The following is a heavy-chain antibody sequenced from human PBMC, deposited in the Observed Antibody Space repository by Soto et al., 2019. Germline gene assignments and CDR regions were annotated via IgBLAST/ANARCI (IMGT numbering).Heavy chain of an antibody. CDR1: GFTFSSYA. J-gene: IGHJ4*02. V-gene: IGHV3-23*01. CDR2: ISGSGGST. D-gene: IGHD3-9*01. Sequence: EVQLLESGGGLVQPGGSLRLSCAASGFTFSSYAMSWVRQAPGKGLEWVSAISGSGGSTYYADSVKGRFTISRDNSKNTLYLQMNSLGAEDTAVYYCAKAGKYYDILTGYSYFDYWGQGTLVTVSS. CDR3: AKAGKYYDILTGYSYFDY.